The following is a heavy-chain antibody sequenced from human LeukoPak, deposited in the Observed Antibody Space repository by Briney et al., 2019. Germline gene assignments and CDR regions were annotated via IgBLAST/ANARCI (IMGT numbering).Heavy chain of an antibody. CDR2: INHSGST. Sequence: SETLSLTCAVYGGSFSGYYWSWIRQPPGKGLEWIGEINHSGSTYYNPSLKSRVTISVDTSKNQFSLKLSSVTAADTAVYYCARNTNYYGSGSYYKATSGAFDIWGQGTMVTVSS. CDR3: ARNTNYYGSGSYYKATSGAFDI. CDR1: GGSFSGYY. J-gene: IGHJ3*02. V-gene: IGHV4-34*01. D-gene: IGHD3-10*01.